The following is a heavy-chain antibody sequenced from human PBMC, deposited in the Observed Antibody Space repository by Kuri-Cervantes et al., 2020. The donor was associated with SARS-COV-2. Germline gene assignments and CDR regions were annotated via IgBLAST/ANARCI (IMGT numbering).Heavy chain of an antibody. D-gene: IGHD3-10*01. V-gene: IGHV3-33*01. Sequence: GGSLRLSCAASGFTFSSYGMHWVRQAPGKGLEWVAVIWYDGSNKCYADSVKGRFTISRDNPKNTLYLQMNSLRAEDTAVYYCARARGPSWFGELFLVYWGQGTLVTVSS. CDR2: IWYDGSNK. J-gene: IGHJ4*02. CDR3: ARARGPSWFGELFLVY. CDR1: GFTFSSYG.